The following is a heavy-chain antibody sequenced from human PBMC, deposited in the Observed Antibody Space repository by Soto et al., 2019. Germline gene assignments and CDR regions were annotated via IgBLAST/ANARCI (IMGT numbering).Heavy chain of an antibody. Sequence: SRPTLANPTQTLTLTCTFSGSSLSTSGMRVSWIRQPPGKALEWLARIDWDDDKFYSTSLKARLTIYKYTAKNQVVLIMTNMDPVDTATYYCARTQYGYCSGGSCYDYWGQGTLVTVSS. D-gene: IGHD2-15*01. V-gene: IGHV2-70*04. CDR1: GSSLSTSGMR. CDR3: ARTQYGYCSGGSCYDY. CDR2: IDWDDDK. J-gene: IGHJ4*02.